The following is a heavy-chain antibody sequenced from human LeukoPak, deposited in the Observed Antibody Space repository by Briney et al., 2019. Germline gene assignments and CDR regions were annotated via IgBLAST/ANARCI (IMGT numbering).Heavy chain of an antibody. Sequence: PGGSLRLSCAASGFTFSSYEMNWVRQAPGKGLEWVSYISNSGNTIYYADSVKGRFTISRDNAKNSLYLQMNNLRAEDTAVYYCARRSRGTGSWYHFDYWGQGTLVTVSS. V-gene: IGHV3-48*03. D-gene: IGHD2-15*01. CDR1: GFTFSSYE. CDR2: ISNSGNTI. CDR3: ARRSRGTGSWYHFDY. J-gene: IGHJ4*02.